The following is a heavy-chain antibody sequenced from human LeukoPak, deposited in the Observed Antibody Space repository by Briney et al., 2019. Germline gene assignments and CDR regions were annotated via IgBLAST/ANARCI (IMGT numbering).Heavy chain of an antibody. Sequence: GGSLRLSCKASGFIFSSYWMSWVRQAPGKGLEWVAKINQDGSEKYYMDSVEGRFTISRDNAKNSLYVQMNGLTDEDTAVYYCAKEGGGFRLEGWVAPAGHWGPFDAFDMWGQGTMVTVSS. D-gene: IGHD2-2*01. CDR1: GFIFSSYW. CDR3: AKEGGGFRLEGWVAPAGHWGPFDAFDM. V-gene: IGHV3-7*01. J-gene: IGHJ3*02. CDR2: INQDGSEK.